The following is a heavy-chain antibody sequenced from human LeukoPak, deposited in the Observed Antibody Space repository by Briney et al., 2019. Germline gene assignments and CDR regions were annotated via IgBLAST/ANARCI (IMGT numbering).Heavy chain of an antibody. J-gene: IGHJ3*02. CDR3: VRGYYYDSSGYWVRAFDI. CDR2: MYHSGTT. D-gene: IGHD3-22*01. V-gene: IGHV4-30-2*01. CDR1: GGSISSGGYS. Sequence: SQTLSLTCGVSGGSISSGGYSWSWIRQPPGKGLEWIGYMYHSGTTHYNPSLKSRVTISVDRSKNQFSLKLSSVTAADTAVYYCVRGYYYDSSGYWVRAFDIWGQGTMVTVSS.